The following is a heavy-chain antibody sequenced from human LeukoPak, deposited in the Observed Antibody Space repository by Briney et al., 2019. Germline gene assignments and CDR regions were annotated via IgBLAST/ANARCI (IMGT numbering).Heavy chain of an antibody. Sequence: KPGASVKVSCKASGYTFTSYDINWVRQATGQGLEWMGWMNPNSGNTGYAQKFQGRVTMTRNTSISTAYMELSSLRSEDTAVYYCARGSPTDYDIFDWLLYEGSGFDYWGQGTLVTVSS. CDR2: MNPNSGNT. D-gene: IGHD3-9*01. CDR1: GYTFTSYD. J-gene: IGHJ4*02. V-gene: IGHV1-8*01. CDR3: ARGSPTDYDIFDWLLYEGSGFDY.